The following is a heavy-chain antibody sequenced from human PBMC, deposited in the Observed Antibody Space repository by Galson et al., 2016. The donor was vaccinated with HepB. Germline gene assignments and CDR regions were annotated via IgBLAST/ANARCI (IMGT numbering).Heavy chain of an antibody. D-gene: IGHD6-13*01. CDR3: ARDRGIAAGGWFDP. V-gene: IGHV3-21*01. J-gene: IGHJ5*02. Sequence: SLRLSCAASGFTFTNYWMHWVRQAPGRGLEWVSSISSSSKYIYYADPIKGRFTIPRDNANNSLFLQMESQRADDTAVYYCARDRGIAAGGWFDPWGQGTQVTVSS. CDR2: ISSSSKYI. CDR1: GFTFTNYW.